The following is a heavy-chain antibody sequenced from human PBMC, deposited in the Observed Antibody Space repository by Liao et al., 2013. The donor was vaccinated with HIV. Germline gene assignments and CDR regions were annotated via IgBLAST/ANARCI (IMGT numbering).Heavy chain of an antibody. CDR1: GASISSGEHY. D-gene: IGHD1-1*01. Sequence: QVQLQESGPGLVKSSQSLSLTCSVSGASISSGEHYWSWIRQSPGKGLEWIGYVYYSGSTYYNPSLKSRVAISVDTSKNQFSLKLSSVTAADTAVYYCAREGYWETGAAFDPWGQGTLVTVSS. J-gene: IGHJ5*02. V-gene: IGHV4-30-4*08. CDR2: VYYSGST. CDR3: AREGYWETGAAFDP.